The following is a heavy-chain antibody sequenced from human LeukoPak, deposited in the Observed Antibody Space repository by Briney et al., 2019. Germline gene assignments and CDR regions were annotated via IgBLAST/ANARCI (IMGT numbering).Heavy chain of an antibody. CDR1: GFTFSSYA. D-gene: IGHD3-22*01. V-gene: IGHV3-23*01. CDR3: AKDSYYYDSSGYCT. CDR2: ISGSGGST. Sequence: GGSLRLSCAASGFTFSSYAMNWVRQAPGKGLEWVSAISGSGGSTYYADSVKGRFTISRDNSKNTLYLQMNSLRAEDTAVYYCAKDSYYYDSSGYCTWGQGTMVTVSS. J-gene: IGHJ3*01.